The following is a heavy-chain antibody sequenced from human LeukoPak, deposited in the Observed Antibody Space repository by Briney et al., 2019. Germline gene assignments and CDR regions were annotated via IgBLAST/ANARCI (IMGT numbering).Heavy chain of an antibody. CDR1: GYTFTSYD. CDR3: ARAVIVVPHDAFDI. CDR2: MNPNSGNT. D-gene: IGHD3-22*01. Sequence: APVKVSCKASGYTFTSYDINWVRQATGQGLEWMGWMNPNSGNTGYAQKFQGRVTMTRNTSISTAYMELSSLRSEDTAVYYCARAVIVVPHDAFDIWGQGTMVTVSS. J-gene: IGHJ3*02. V-gene: IGHV1-8*01.